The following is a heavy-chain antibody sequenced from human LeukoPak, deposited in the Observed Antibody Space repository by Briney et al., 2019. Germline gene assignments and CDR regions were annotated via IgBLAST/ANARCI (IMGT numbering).Heavy chain of an antibody. Sequence: PGGSLRLSCAASGFTFSTYAMNWVRQAPGKGLEWVSYISSSGSTIYYADSVKGRFTISRDNAKNSLYLQMNSLRAEDTAVYYCARESLRYFDWLSSYFDYWGQGTLVTVSS. V-gene: IGHV3-48*04. D-gene: IGHD3-9*01. CDR3: ARESLRYFDWLSSYFDY. CDR1: GFTFSTYA. J-gene: IGHJ4*02. CDR2: ISSSGSTI.